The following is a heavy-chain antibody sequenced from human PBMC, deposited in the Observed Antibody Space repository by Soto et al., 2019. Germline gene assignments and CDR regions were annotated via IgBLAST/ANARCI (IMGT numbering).Heavy chain of an antibody. Sequence: GGSLRLSCAASGITVSTNYMSWVRQAPGKGLEWVSIIYSGGTTYYADSVKGRFTISRDNSKNTLSLQMNSLRAEDTAVYYCARDQHSAQSPYYYGLDVWGQGTTVTVSS. V-gene: IGHV3-53*01. J-gene: IGHJ6*02. CDR3: ARDQHSAQSPYYYGLDV. D-gene: IGHD3-10*01. CDR1: GITVSTNY. CDR2: IYSGGTT.